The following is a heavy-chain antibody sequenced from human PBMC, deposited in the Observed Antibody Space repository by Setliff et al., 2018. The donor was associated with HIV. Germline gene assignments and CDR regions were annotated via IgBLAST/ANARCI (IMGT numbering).Heavy chain of an antibody. Sequence: HPGGSLRLSCAASGFTSSSYYLSWVRQAPGMGLEWVSAISNSGDSTHYADSVKGRFTISRDNSETTLYLQMNSLRADDTAIYYCAKVVGPTSYWGQGTLVTVSS. J-gene: IGHJ4*02. CDR3: AKVVGPTSY. V-gene: IGHV3-23*01. CDR2: ISNSGDST. D-gene: IGHD1-26*01. CDR1: GFTSSSYY.